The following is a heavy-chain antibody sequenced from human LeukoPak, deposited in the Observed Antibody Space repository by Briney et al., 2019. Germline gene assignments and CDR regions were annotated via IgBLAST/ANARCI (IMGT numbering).Heavy chain of an antibody. D-gene: IGHD6-13*01. Sequence: SETLSLTCTVSGGSISSSSYYWGWIRQPPGKGLEWIGSIYYSGSTYYNPSLKSRVTISVDTSKNQFSLKLSSVTAADTAVYYCARDVRIAAAGARFDPWGQGTLVTVSS. CDR2: IYYSGST. J-gene: IGHJ5*02. CDR1: GGSISSSSYY. CDR3: ARDVRIAAAGARFDP. V-gene: IGHV4-39*07.